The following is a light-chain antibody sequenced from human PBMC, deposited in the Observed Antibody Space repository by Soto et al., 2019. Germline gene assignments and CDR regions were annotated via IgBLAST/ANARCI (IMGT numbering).Light chain of an antibody. V-gene: IGKV3-20*01. Sequence: EIVLTQSPGTLSLSPGERATLSCRASQSVYTNYLAWYQQKPGQAPRLLIYGASRRATGIPDRFSGSGSGKDSTLTITGLEPENFAVYYCQHSGSSPPAYSLGQGTKREIK. CDR2: GAS. CDR1: QSVYTNY. CDR3: QHSGSSPPAYS. J-gene: IGKJ2*01.